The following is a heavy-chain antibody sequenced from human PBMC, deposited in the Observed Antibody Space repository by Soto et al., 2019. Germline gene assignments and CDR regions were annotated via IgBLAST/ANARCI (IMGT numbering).Heavy chain of an antibody. J-gene: IGHJ5*02. CDR1: GFTFYSSA. V-gene: IGHV3-23*01. Sequence: GGSLRLSCAASGFTFYSSAISCARQAPGKGLEWVSAISTTGGNTLYADSVKGRFTISRDNSKNTLYLQMNSLRAEDTAIYYCVKPSGWSSPESRVSASSGPGPRGTVSS. CDR3: VKPSGWSSPESRVSAS. D-gene: IGHD1-26*01. CDR2: ISTTGGNT.